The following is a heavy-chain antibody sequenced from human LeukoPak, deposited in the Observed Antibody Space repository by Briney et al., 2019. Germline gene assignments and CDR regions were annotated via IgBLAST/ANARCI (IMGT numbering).Heavy chain of an antibody. CDR1: GYTFTSYY. CDR2: MNPNSGNT. Sequence: ASVKVSCKASGYTFTSYYMHWVRQAPGQGLEWMGWMNPNSGNTGYAQKFRGRVTMTRNTSISTAYMELSSLRSEDTAVYYCARAGSGYSLHSPYYFDYWGQGTLVTVSS. J-gene: IGHJ4*02. V-gene: IGHV1-8*02. D-gene: IGHD3-3*01. CDR3: ARAGSGYSLHSPYYFDY.